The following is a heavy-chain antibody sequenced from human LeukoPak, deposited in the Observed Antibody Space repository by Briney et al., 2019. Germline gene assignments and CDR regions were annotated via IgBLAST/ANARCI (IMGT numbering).Heavy chain of an antibody. CDR3: ARLAGGSLDY. D-gene: IGHD1-26*01. CDR1: GGSISSSSYY. J-gene: IGHJ4*02. Sequence: SETLSLTCTVSGGSISSSSYYWGWIRQPPGKGLEWIGSIYYSGSTYYNPSLKSRVTISVDTSKNPFSLKLSSVTAADTAVYYCARLAGGSLDYWGQGTLVTVSS. CDR2: IYYSGST. V-gene: IGHV4-39*01.